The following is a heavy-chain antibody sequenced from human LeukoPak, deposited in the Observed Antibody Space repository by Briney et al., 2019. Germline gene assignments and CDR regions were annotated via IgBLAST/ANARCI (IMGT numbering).Heavy chain of an antibody. D-gene: IGHD3-22*01. CDR2: ISYDGSNK. CDR3: ARDFDSSGYYYVGYFDY. Sequence: GGSLRLSCAASGFTFSSYAMNWVRQAPGKGLEWVAAISYDGSNKYYADSVKGRFTISRDNSKNTLYLQMNSLRAEDTAVYYCARDFDSSGYYYVGYFDYWGQGTLVTVSS. V-gene: IGHV3-30*04. J-gene: IGHJ4*02. CDR1: GFTFSSYA.